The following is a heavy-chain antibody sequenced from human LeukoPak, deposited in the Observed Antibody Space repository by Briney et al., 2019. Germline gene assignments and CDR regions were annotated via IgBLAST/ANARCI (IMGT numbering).Heavy chain of an antibody. CDR1: GFTFSSYS. J-gene: IGHJ6*02. CDR2: ISSSSSTI. D-gene: IGHD3-22*01. CDR3: ARTGVYYYDSRYYGMDV. Sequence: GGSLRLSCAASGFTFSSYSMNWVRQAPGKGLEWVSYISSSSSTIYYADSVKGRFTISRDNAKNSLYLQMNSLRAEDTAVYYCARTGVYYYDSRYYGMDVWGQGTTVTVSS. V-gene: IGHV3-48*01.